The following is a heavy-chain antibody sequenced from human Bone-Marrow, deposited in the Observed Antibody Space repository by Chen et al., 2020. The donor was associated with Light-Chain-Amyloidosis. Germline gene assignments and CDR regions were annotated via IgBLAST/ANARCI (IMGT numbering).Heavy chain of an antibody. Sequence: QVQLQESGPGLVKPSQTLSLTCTVSGGSISSGDYYWGWIRQPPGKGLEWIGVLDFYHGGSPYYSPSLKSRVTITADTAKNQFSLNLTTVTAADTATYYCARGAVGGTTGVWGQGTLVTVYS. CDR2: FYHGGSP. CDR1: GGSISSGDYY. D-gene: IGHD1-26*01. V-gene: IGHV4-30-4*08. J-gene: IGHJ4*02. CDR3: ARGAVGGTTGV.